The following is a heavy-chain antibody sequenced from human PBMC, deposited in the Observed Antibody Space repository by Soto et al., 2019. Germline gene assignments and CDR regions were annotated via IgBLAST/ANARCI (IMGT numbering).Heavy chain of an antibody. Sequence: SVKVSCKASGGTFSSYAISWVRQAPGQGLEWMGGIIPIFGTANYAQKFQGRVAITADESTSTAYMELSSLRSEDTAVYYCAIYGGNTPGVDIWGQGTMVTVSS. J-gene: IGHJ3*02. V-gene: IGHV1-69*13. CDR1: GGTFSSYA. CDR3: AIYGGNTPGVDI. D-gene: IGHD4-17*01. CDR2: IIPIFGTA.